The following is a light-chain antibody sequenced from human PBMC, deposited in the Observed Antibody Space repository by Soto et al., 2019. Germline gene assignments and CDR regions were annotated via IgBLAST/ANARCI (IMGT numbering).Light chain of an antibody. J-gene: IGKJ1*01. V-gene: IGKV3-20*01. CDR3: QHYGNSLWT. Sequence: VLTQSPGTLSLSPGERATLSCRASQSVRSTYLAWYQQKPGQAPRLLIYDASSRATDIPDRFSGSGSGTDFTLTISSLEPEDFAVHYCQHYGNSLWTFGQGTKVIFK. CDR2: DAS. CDR1: QSVRSTY.